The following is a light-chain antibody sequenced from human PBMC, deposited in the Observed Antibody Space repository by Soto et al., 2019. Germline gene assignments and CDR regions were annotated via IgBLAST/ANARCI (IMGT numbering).Light chain of an antibody. CDR3: AAWDDSLNGVV. V-gene: IGLV1-44*01. CDR2: DDN. CDR1: SSNIGKNY. Sequence: QSVLTQPPSASGTPGQRVTISCSGSSSNIGKNYVNWYQQLSGTAPKLLIYDDNQRPSGVPDRFSGSKSGTSASLAISGLQSEDEADYYCAAWDDSLNGVVFGGGTKLTVL. J-gene: IGLJ3*02.